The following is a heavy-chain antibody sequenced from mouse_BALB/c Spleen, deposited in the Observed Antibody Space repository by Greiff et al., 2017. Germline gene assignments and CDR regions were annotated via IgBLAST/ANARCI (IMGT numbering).Heavy chain of an antibody. Sequence: EVHLVESGGGLVKPGGSLKLSCAASGFTFSSYAMSWVRQTPEKRLEWVASISSGGSTYYPDSVKGRFTISRDNARNILYLQMSSLRSEDTAMYYCARGEGTFAYWGQGTLVTVSA. CDR1: GFTFSSYA. D-gene: IGHD3-3*01. CDR3: ARGEGTFAY. V-gene: IGHV5-6-5*01. J-gene: IGHJ3*01. CDR2: ISSGGST.